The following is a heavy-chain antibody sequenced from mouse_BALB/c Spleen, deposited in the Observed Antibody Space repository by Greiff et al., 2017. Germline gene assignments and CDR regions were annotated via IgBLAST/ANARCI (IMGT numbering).Heavy chain of an antibody. CDR2: ISNLAYSI. CDR3: ARAFGPSTGRDFDY. CDR1: GFTFSDYG. J-gene: IGHJ2*01. Sequence: VKVEESGGGLVQPGGSRKLSCAASGFTFSDYGMAWVRQAPGKGPEWVAFISNLAYSIYYADTVTGRFTISRENAKNTLYLEMSSLRSEDTAMYYCARAFGPSTGRDFDYWGQGTTLTVSS. V-gene: IGHV5-15*02. D-gene: IGHD4-1*02.